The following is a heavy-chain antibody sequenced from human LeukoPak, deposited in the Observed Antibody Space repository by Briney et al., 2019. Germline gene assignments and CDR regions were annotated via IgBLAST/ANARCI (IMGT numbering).Heavy chain of an antibody. V-gene: IGHV3-30*04. Sequence: GGSLRLSCAASGFTFSSYAMHWVRQAPGKGLEWVAVISYDGSNKYYADSVKGRFTISRDNSKNTLYLQMNSLRAEDTAVYYCATVTDYGDYTQAFDYWGQGTLVTVSS. CDR2: ISYDGSNK. CDR3: ATVTDYGDYTQAFDY. CDR1: GFTFSSYA. J-gene: IGHJ4*02. D-gene: IGHD4-17*01.